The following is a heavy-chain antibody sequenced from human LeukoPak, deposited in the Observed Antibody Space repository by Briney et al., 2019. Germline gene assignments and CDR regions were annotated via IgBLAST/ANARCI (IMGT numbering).Heavy chain of an antibody. D-gene: IGHD3-10*01. CDR3: AKDYPRGYFDY. Sequence: GGSLRLSCAASGFTFSSYGMHWVRQAPGKGLEWVAVISYDGSNKYYADSVKGRFTISRDNSKNTLYLQMNNLRAEDTAVYYCAKDYPRGYFDYWGQGTLVTVSS. V-gene: IGHV3-30*18. CDR2: ISYDGSNK. J-gene: IGHJ4*02. CDR1: GFTFSSYG.